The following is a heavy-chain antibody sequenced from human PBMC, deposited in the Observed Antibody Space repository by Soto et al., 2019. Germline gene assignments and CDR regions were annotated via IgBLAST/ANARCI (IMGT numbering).Heavy chain of an antibody. CDR2: IYYSGST. V-gene: IGHV4-59*01. CDR3: ARASYSSSWGYNWFDP. Sequence: SETLSLTCTVSGGSISSYYWSWIRQPPGKGLKWIGYIYYSGSTNYNPSLKSRVTILVDTSKNQFSLKLSSVTAADTAVYYCARASYSSSWGYNWFDPWGQGTLVTVSS. D-gene: IGHD6-13*01. CDR1: GGSISSYY. J-gene: IGHJ5*02.